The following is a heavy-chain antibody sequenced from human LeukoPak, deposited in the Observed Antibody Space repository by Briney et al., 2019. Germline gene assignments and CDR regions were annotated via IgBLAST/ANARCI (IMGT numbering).Heavy chain of an antibody. CDR3: ARVSYYDSSGILNYYFDY. CDR1: GGSISSGDYY. J-gene: IGHJ4*02. Sequence: PSETLSLTCTVSGGSISSGDYYWSWIRQPPGKGLEWIGYIYYSGSTNYNPSLKSRVTISVDTSKNQFSLKLSSVTAADTAVYYCARVSYYDSSGILNYYFDYWGQGTLVTVSS. CDR2: IYYSGST. V-gene: IGHV4-61*08. D-gene: IGHD3-22*01.